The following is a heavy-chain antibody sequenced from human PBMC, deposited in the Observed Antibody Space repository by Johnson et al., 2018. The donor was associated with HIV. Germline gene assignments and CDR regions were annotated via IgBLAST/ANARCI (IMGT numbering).Heavy chain of an antibody. D-gene: IGHD2-2*01. V-gene: IGHV3-33*01. CDR3: ARECSSTSCYADAFDI. Sequence: QVQLVESGGGVVQPGRSLRLSCAASGFTFNNYGMHWVRQAPGKGLEWVGVIWYDGSRKYYPDSVKGRFTISRVNSKNMLYLQMNSLRVEDTAVYYCARECSSTSCYADAFDIWGQGTMVTVSS. CDR2: IWYDGSRK. CDR1: GFTFNNYG. J-gene: IGHJ3*02.